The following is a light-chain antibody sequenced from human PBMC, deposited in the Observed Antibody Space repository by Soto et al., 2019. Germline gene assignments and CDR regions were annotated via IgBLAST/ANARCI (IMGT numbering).Light chain of an antibody. CDR2: WAS. J-gene: IGKJ4*01. Sequence: DLVLNQSPDSLAVSLGERATINCKSSQSVLSSSNKKNYLAWHQLKPGQPPKLLISWASTRGSGVPDRFSGSGSGTDFTLTISSLQAEDVAVYYCQQHYGAPLTLDGGTKVDVK. V-gene: IGKV4-1*01. CDR3: QQHYGAPLT. CDR1: QSVLSSSNKKNY.